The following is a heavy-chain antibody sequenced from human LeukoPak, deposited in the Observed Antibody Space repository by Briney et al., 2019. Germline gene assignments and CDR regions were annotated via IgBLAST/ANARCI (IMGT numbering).Heavy chain of an antibody. D-gene: IGHD6-13*01. CDR2: IYTSGST. V-gene: IGHV4-4*07. J-gene: IGHJ6*03. Sequence: SETLSLTCAVYGGSFSSYYWSWIRQPAGKGLEWIGRIYTSGSTNYNPSLKSRVTMSVDTSKNQFSLKLSSVTAADTAVYYCARETIAAAGTYYYYYYMDVWGKGTTVTVSS. CDR3: ARETIAAAGTYYYYYYMDV. CDR1: GGSFSSYY.